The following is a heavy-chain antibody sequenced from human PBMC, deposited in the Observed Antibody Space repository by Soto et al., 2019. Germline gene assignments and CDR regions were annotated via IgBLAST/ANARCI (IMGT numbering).Heavy chain of an antibody. CDR1: GASISRTDYY. CDR3: DRETAYCGRTDCYPFDY. D-gene: IGHD2-21*01. V-gene: IGHV4-30-4*01. J-gene: IGHJ4*02. CDR2: ISNSGST. Sequence: SETLSLTCTVSGASISRTDYYWSWIRQSPGKGLEWIGYISNSGSTSYNPSLKSRVTMSLETSRNQFYLKLSSVTAADTALYFCDRETAYCGRTDCYPFDYWGQGTRVTVSS.